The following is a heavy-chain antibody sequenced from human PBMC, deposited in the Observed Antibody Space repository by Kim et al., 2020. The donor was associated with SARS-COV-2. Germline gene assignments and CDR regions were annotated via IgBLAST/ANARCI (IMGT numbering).Heavy chain of an antibody. Sequence: SYADSVKGRFTISRDNARDTLYLQMNSLRVEDTAVYYCVRSPWGYFDYWGQGTLVAASS. CDR3: VRSPWGYFDY. D-gene: IGHD1-26*01. J-gene: IGHJ4*02. V-gene: IGHV3-74*01.